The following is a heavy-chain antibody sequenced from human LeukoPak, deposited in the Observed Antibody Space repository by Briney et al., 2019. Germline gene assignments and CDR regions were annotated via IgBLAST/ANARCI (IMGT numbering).Heavy chain of an antibody. CDR2: IYYSGST. V-gene: IGHV4-39*01. CDR3: ARQQSRTLDFDY. Sequence: SETLSLTCTVSGGSISSSSYYWGWIRQPPGKGLEWIGSIYYSGSTYYNPSLKSRVTISVDTSKNQFSLKLSSVTAADTAVYCCARQQSRTLDFDYWGQGTLVTVSS. CDR1: GGSISSSSYY. D-gene: IGHD1-14*01. J-gene: IGHJ4*02.